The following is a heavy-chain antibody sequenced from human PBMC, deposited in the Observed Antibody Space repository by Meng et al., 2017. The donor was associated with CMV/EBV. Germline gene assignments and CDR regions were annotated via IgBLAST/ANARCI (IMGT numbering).Heavy chain of an antibody. CDR2: ISPYNRNT. Sequence: CKASGYTFNNYGIAWVRQDPGQGLEWMGWISPYNRNTNYARRLQGRVTMAADTSTSTAYMKLRSLRSDDTAVYYCARLDYSSSSCGYWGQGTLVTVSS. D-gene: IGHD6-6*01. CDR3: ARLDYSSSSCGY. V-gene: IGHV1-18*04. J-gene: IGHJ4*02. CDR1: GYTFNNYG.